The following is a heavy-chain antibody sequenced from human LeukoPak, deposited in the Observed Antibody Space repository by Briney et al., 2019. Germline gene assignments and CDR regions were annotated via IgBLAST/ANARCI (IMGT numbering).Heavy chain of an antibody. CDR3: ASLAAAGRLGFQH. CDR1: GGSFSGYY. D-gene: IGHD6-13*01. V-gene: IGHV4-34*01. J-gene: IGHJ1*01. Sequence: SETLSLTCAVYGGSFSGYYWSWIRQPPGKGLEWIGEINHSGSTNYNPSLKSRVTISVDTSKNQFSLKLSSVTAADTAVYYGASLAAAGRLGFQHWGQGTLVTVSS. CDR2: INHSGST.